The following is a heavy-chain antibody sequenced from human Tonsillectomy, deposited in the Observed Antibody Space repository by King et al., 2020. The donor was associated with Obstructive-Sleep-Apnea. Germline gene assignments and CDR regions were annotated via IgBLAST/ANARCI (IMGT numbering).Heavy chain of an antibody. Sequence: VQLVESGGGLVKPGGSLRLSCAASGFTFSDYNMNWVRQAPGKGLEWVSFIGRSSNYIYYAHSIKCRFTISRDNAKNSLYLQMGSLRADDSAVYYCAGDGGGGDLRSAFFYYGMDVWGQGTTVTVSS. CDR2: IGRSSNYI. D-gene: IGHD2-21*01. V-gene: IGHV3-21*06. CDR3: AGDGGGGDLRSAFFYYGMDV. CDR1: GFTFSDYN. J-gene: IGHJ6*02.